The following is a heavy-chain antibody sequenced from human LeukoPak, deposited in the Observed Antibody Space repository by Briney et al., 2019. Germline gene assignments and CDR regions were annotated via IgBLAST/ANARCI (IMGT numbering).Heavy chain of an antibody. CDR2: IYTTGST. J-gene: IGHJ6*03. Sequence: SETLSLTCTVSGGSISSYYWTWIRQPAGKGLEWIGRIYTTGSTNYNPSLNSRVTMSVDTSKNQFSLKLSSVTAADTAVYYCARERKAAAGFAALPYYMDVWGKGTTVTVSS. CDR1: GGSISSYY. V-gene: IGHV4-4*07. D-gene: IGHD6-13*01. CDR3: ARERKAAAGFAALPYYMDV.